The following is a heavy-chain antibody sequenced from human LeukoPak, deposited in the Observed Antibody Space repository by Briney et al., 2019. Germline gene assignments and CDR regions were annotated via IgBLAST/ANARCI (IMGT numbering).Heavy chain of an antibody. V-gene: IGHV4-39*01. CDR3: ARYWGPYDNSGAYFDY. CDR1: GDTISSSSYY. J-gene: IGHJ4*02. D-gene: IGHD3-22*01. Sequence: PSETLSPTCTVSGDTISSSSYYWVWLRPPPGKGLEWVATIHYTCSTYYNPSLNSRVTISVYTSKNQFSLKLSSVTAADTAMYYCARYWGPYDNSGAYFDYWGQGTLVTVSS. CDR2: IHYTCST.